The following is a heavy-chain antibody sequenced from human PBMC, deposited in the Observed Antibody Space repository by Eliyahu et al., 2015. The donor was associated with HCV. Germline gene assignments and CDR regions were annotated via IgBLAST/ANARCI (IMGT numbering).Heavy chain of an antibody. J-gene: IGHJ4*02. D-gene: IGHD2-15*01. CDR1: GFXFXTYV. V-gene: IGHV3-23*01. CDR2: ISNSGGST. Sequence: EVQLLESGGGLXQPGGSLXLSCAASGFXFXTYVMDWVRQXPGKGLEWVSGISNSGGSTYYADSVKGRFTISRNNSKNTLYLQMNSLRAEDTAIYYCAGRGVCGGGGCYSDYWGQGALVTVSS. CDR3: AGRGVCGGGGCYSDY.